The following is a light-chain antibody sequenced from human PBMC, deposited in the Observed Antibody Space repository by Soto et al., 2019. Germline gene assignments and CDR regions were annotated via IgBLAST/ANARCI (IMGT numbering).Light chain of an antibody. CDR1: SGDFSDHKY. Sequence: QSALTQPASVSGSPGQSITISCTGTSGDFSDHKYVSWYQQHPGKAPQLLIYGVTNRPSGVSNRFSGSKSGDTASRTISGLQADDEADYYCNSYTGYNTLPVFGTGTKLTVL. CDR2: GVT. J-gene: IGLJ1*01. V-gene: IGLV2-14*01. CDR3: NSYTGYNTLPV.